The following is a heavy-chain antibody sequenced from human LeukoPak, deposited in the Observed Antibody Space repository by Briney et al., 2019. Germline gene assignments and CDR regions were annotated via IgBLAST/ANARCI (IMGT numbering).Heavy chain of an antibody. CDR2: INSDGSSA. CDR1: GFTFSSYW. J-gene: IGHJ4*02. CDR3: ARDRYSSAWYEE. D-gene: IGHD6-19*01. Sequence: GGSLRLSCEASGFTFSSYWMHWVRQAPGKGLVWVSRINSDGSSASYADSVKGRFTISRDNAKNTLYLQMNSLRAEDTAVYYCARDRYSSAWYEEWGQGTLVTVSS. V-gene: IGHV3-74*01.